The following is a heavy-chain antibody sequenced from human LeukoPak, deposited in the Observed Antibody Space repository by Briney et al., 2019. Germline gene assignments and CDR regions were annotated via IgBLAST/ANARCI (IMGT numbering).Heavy chain of an antibody. CDR1: GFTFTGRSA. V-gene: IGHV1-58*01. CDR2: IVVGSDNT. CDR3: AAPYSSTWFDH. J-gene: IGHJ5*02. Sequence: GTSVKVSCKASGFTFTGRSAVQCVRQARGQRLEWIGWIVVGSDNTNYAQKFQERVTITRDMSTSTAYMELRSLRSEDTAVYYCAAPYSSTWFDHWGQGTLVTVSS. D-gene: IGHD6-13*01.